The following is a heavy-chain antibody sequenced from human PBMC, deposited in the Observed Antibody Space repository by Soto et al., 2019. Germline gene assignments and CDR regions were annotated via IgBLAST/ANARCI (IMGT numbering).Heavy chain of an antibody. D-gene: IGHD1-26*01. J-gene: IGHJ5*02. V-gene: IGHV4-59*12. CDR3: ARCNRVGRNRFDP. CDR2: IHYSGNT. CDR1: GGSISNYY. Sequence: PSGTLSLTCAVCGGSISNYYWSWIRQPPGKGLEGIGYIHYSGNTKYNPSLKSRVTISVDTSKNQFSLKLSSVTAADTAVYYCARCNRVGRNRFDPWGQGTLVTVSS.